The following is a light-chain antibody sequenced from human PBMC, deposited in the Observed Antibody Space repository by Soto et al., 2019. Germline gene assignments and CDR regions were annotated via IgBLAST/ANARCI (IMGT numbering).Light chain of an antibody. CDR2: QAS. V-gene: IGKV3-20*01. J-gene: IGKJ1*01. CDR1: QSVRSTY. Sequence: EVVLTQSPGTLSLSPGERATLSCRASQSVRSTYLAWYRQNPGQAPRLLIYQASNRATGIPDRFSGSGSGADFTLTMSRLEPEDFAVYYCQQYWSSPRTFGQGTKVEIK. CDR3: QQYWSSPRT.